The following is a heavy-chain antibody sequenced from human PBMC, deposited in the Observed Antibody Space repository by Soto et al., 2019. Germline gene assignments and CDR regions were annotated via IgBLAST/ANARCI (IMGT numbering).Heavy chain of an antibody. CDR2: ISAYNGNT. J-gene: IGHJ6*02. CDR1: GYTFTSYG. V-gene: IGHV1-18*01. D-gene: IGHD2-2*01. CDR3: ARELPAATNYYGIVV. Sequence: QVQLVQSGAEVKKPGASVKVSCKASGYTFTSYGISWVRQAPGQGLEWLGWISAYNGNTNYAQKLQGRVTMTTDTSTSTAYMALRSLRSDDTAVYYCARELPAATNYYGIVVWGQGTTVTVSS.